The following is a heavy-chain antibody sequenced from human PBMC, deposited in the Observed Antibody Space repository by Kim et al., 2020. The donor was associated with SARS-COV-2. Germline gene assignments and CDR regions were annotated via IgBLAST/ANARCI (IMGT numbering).Heavy chain of an antibody. D-gene: IGHD3-9*01. J-gene: IGHJ4*02. CDR2: FDPEDGET. V-gene: IGHV1-24*01. CDR1: GYTLTELS. Sequence: ASVKVSCKVSGYTLTELSMHWVRQAPGKGLEWMGGFDPEDGETIYAQKFQGRVTMTEDTSTDTAYMELSSLRSEDTAVYYCATARGGHVLRYFDWLIQWGQGTLVTVSS. CDR3: ATARGGHVLRYFDWLIQ.